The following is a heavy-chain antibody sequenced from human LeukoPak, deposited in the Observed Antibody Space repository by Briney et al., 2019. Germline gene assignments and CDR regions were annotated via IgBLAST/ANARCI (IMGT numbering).Heavy chain of an antibody. CDR1: GGSISSSSYY. J-gene: IGHJ5*02. D-gene: IGHD3-22*01. V-gene: IGHV4-39*01. Sequence: KPSETLSLTCTVSGGSISSSSYYWGWIRQPPGKGLEWIGSIYYSGSTYYNPSLKSRVTISVDTSKNQFSLKLSSVTAADTAVYYCARQYYYDSSGYNWFDPWGQGTLVTVSS. CDR3: ARQYYYDSSGYNWFDP. CDR2: IYYSGST.